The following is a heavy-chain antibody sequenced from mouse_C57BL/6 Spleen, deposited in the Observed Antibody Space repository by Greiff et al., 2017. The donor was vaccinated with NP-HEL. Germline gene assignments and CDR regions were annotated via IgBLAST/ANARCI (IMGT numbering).Heavy chain of an antibody. CDR2: ISGGGGNT. V-gene: IGHV5-9*01. D-gene: IGHD1-1*01. J-gene: IGHJ1*03. CDR3: ASQVVAPHWYFDV. CDR1: GFTFSSYT. Sequence: EVKVVESGGGLVKPGGSLKLSCAASGFTFSSYTMSWVRQTPEKRLEWVATISGGGGNTYYPDSVKGRFTISRDNAKNTLYLQMSSLRSEDTALYYCASQVVAPHWYFDVWAQGPRSPSPQ.